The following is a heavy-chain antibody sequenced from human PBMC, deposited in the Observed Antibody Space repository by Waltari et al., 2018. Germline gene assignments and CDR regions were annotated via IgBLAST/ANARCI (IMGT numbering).Heavy chain of an antibody. J-gene: IGHJ4*02. Sequence: QVQLVESGGGVVQPGRSLRLSCAASGFTFSSYGMHWVRQAPGKGLEWVAVIWYDGSNKYYADSVKGRFTISRDNSKNTLYLQMNSLRAEDTAVYYCAQPRKAFAVAGHPFDYWGQGTLVTVSS. D-gene: IGHD6-19*01. CDR3: AQPRKAFAVAGHPFDY. V-gene: IGHV3-33*06. CDR1: GFTFSSYG. CDR2: IWYDGSNK.